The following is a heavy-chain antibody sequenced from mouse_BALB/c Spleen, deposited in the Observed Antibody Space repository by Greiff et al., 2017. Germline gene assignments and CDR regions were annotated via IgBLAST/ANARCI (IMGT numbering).Heavy chain of an antibody. CDR2: ISSGGST. J-gene: IGHJ4*01. D-gene: IGHD2-1*01. CDR1: GFTFSSYA. V-gene: IGHV5-6-5*01. CDR3: ARGPGVRRGGYYAMDY. Sequence: EVMLVESGGGLVKPGGSLKLSCAASGFTFSSYAMSWVRQTPEKRLEWVASISSGGSTYYPDSVKGRFTISRDNARNILYLQMSSLRSEDTAMYYCARGPGVRRGGYYAMDYWGQGTSVTVSS.